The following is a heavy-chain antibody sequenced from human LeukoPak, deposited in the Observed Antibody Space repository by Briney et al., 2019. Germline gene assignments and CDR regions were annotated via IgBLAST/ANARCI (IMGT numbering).Heavy chain of an antibody. V-gene: IGHV4-59*01. Sequence: SETLSLTCTVSGGSISSYYWSWIRQPPGKGLEWIAYIYYSGSTDYNPPLKSRVTISVDTSKNQVSLKLTSVTAADTAVYYCAREIDYSRRYFDLWGRGTLVTVSS. CDR2: IYYSGST. CDR3: AREIDYSRRYFDL. CDR1: GGSISSYY. D-gene: IGHD2-15*01. J-gene: IGHJ2*01.